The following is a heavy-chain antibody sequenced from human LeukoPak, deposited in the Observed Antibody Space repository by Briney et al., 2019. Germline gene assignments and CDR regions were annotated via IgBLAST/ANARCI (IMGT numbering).Heavy chain of an antibody. CDR3: ATGRYYDFLTGFANWFDP. J-gene: IGHJ5*02. D-gene: IGHD3-9*01. Sequence: ASVKVSCKVSGYTLTELSIHWVRQAPGKGLEWMGGFDLEDGETIYAQKFQGRVTMTVDTSTDTAYMELSSLRSEDTAVYYCATGRYYDFLTGFANWFDPWGQGTLVTVSS. CDR2: FDLEDGET. V-gene: IGHV1-24*01. CDR1: GYTLTELS.